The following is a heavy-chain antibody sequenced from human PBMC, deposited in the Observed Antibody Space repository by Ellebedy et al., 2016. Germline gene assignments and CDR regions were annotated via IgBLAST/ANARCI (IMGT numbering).Heavy chain of an antibody. Sequence: GGSLRLXXAASGIVFSDFFMSWVRRAPGKGLEWVATISAGGETTYFADSMRGRFTVSRDNSRSTLYLHMNSLRVDDTAVYYCRPGHYANLWGHGTLVTVSS. J-gene: IGHJ5*02. V-gene: IGHV3-23*01. CDR2: ISAGGETT. CDR3: RPGHYANL. CDR1: GIVFSDFF. D-gene: IGHD4-17*01.